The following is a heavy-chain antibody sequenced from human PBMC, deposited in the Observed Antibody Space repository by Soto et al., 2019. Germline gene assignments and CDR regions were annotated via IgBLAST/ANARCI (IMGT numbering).Heavy chain of an antibody. CDR3: TTGGYGDYELDY. D-gene: IGHD4-17*01. CDR1: GFTFSNAW. J-gene: IGHJ4*02. Sequence: EVQLVESGGGLVKPGGSLRLSCAASGFTFSNAWMSWVRQAPGKGLEWVGRINSKTDGGTTDYAAPVKGRFTISRDDSKNTLYLQMNSLKTEDTAVYYCTTGGYGDYELDYWGQGTLVTVSS. V-gene: IGHV3-15*01. CDR2: INSKTDGGTT.